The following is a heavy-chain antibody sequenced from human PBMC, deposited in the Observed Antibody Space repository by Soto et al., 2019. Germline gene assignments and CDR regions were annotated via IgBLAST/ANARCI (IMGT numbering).Heavy chain of an antibody. D-gene: IGHD5-12*01. CDR1: GFISTNYG. Sequence: QVQLVESGGGVVQPGMSLRLSCAASGFISTNYGMHWVRQAPGKGLEWVAIIWYDGSNKYYADSVKGRFTISRDNSKNTLYLQMNSLRAEDTAVYYCTREEVAATSPLDYWGQGTLVTVSS. CDR3: TREEVAATSPLDY. CDR2: IWYDGSNK. J-gene: IGHJ4*02. V-gene: IGHV3-33*01.